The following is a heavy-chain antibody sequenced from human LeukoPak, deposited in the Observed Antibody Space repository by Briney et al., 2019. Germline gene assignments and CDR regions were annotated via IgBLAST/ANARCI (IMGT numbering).Heavy chain of an antibody. Sequence: SETLSLTCTVSGGSISSNYFWAWIRQPPGKGLEWITTIHYSGVTHYKPSLKSRVTISVDTSKNQFSLKLSSVTAADTAVYYCARGTSGSYFDYWGQGTLVTVSS. J-gene: IGHJ4*02. CDR2: IHYSGVT. D-gene: IGHD1-26*01. V-gene: IGHV4-39*07. CDR1: GGSISSNYF. CDR3: ARGTSGSYFDY.